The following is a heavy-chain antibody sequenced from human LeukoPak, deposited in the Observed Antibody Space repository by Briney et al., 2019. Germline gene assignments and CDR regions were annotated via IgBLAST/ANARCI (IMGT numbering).Heavy chain of an antibody. CDR1: GFTFSSNY. J-gene: IGHJ4*02. CDR2: IYSGGST. CDR3: ARGHDYGGNVY. Sequence: GGSLRLSCAASGFTFSSNYVSWVRQAPGKGLEWVSGIYSGGSTYYADSVKGRFTISRDNSKNTLYLQMNSLRAEDTAVYYCARGHDYGGNVYWGQGTLVTVSS. D-gene: IGHD4-23*01. V-gene: IGHV3-66*01.